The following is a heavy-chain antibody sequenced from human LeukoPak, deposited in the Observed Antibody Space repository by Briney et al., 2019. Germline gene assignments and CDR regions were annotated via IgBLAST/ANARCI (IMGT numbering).Heavy chain of an antibody. CDR3: ARDVYYYGTGMGY. J-gene: IGHJ4*02. D-gene: IGHD3-10*01. Sequence: PGGSLRLSCVASGFTFSSHWMHCVRQAPGKGLVWVSRINSDGSSTSYADSVKGRFTISRDNAKNTLYLQMNSLRAEDTAVYYCARDVYYYGTGMGYWGQGTLVTVSS. CDR2: INSDGSST. CDR1: GFTFSSHW. V-gene: IGHV3-74*01.